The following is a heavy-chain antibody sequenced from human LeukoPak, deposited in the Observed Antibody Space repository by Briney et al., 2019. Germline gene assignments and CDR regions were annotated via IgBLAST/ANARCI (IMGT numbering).Heavy chain of an antibody. CDR2: ITKSGNK. CDR3: ARRSCSTSDCPLGY. CDR1: GFTFSSYG. D-gene: IGHD2-2*01. V-gene: IGHV3-23*01. Sequence: SGGSLRLSCAASGFTFSSYGLFWIRQAPGKGLEWVSTITKSGNKYYADSVKGRLTISRDDSKTTVFLQMSSLRAEDTAVYYCARRSCSTSDCPLGYWGPGTLVTVSS. J-gene: IGHJ4*02.